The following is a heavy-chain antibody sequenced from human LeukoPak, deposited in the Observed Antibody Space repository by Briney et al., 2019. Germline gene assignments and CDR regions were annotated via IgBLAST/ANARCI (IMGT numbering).Heavy chain of an antibody. CDR1: GYTFTGYY. Sequence: GASVKVSCKASGYTFTGYYMHWVRQAPGQGLEWMGWINPNSGGTNYAQKFQGRVTMTRDTSISTAYMELSRLRSDDTAVYYCARAIVEYYYDSSGYYTIDYWGQGTLVTVSS. D-gene: IGHD3-22*01. V-gene: IGHV1-2*02. CDR2: INPNSGGT. CDR3: ARAIVEYYYDSSGYYTIDY. J-gene: IGHJ4*02.